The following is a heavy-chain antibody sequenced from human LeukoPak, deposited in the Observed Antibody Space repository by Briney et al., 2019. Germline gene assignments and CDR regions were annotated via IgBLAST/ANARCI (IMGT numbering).Heavy chain of an antibody. V-gene: IGHV1-69*13. Sequence: ASVKVSCKASRDTFTRCAFSWVRQAPGQGLEWMGGIIPIFGTANYAQKFQGRVTITADESTSTAYMELSSLRSEDTAVYYCARGETTIFGVVIIPYYFDYWGQGTLVTVSS. CDR3: ARGETTIFGVVIIPYYFDY. CDR2: IIPIFGTA. D-gene: IGHD3-3*01. CDR1: RDTFTRCA. J-gene: IGHJ4*02.